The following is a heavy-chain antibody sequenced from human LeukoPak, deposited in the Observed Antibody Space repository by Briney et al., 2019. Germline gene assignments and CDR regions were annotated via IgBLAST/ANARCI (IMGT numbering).Heavy chain of an antibody. Sequence: GGSLRLSCVVSGFTFSSYWMSWVRQAPGKGLEWVANIKQDGSEKYYVDSVKGRFTISRDNAKNSLYLQMNSLRAEDTAVYYCASKTDYYGSGSYGYWGQGTLVTVSS. CDR2: IKQDGSEK. CDR1: GFTFSSYW. J-gene: IGHJ4*02. CDR3: ASKTDYYGSGSYGY. V-gene: IGHV3-7*01. D-gene: IGHD3-10*01.